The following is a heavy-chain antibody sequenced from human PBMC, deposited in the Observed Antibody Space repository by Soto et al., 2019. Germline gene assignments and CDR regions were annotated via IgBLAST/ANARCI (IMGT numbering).Heavy chain of an antibody. CDR2: INHCGGT. Sequence: QVQLQQWGAGLLKPSETLSLTCAVYGGSFSGYYWTWIRQAPGKGLEWIGEINHCGGTNYNSSPKSRVTISVDTSKNQCSLILYSVTAADTAVYYCARDRQYYQFWSGCQNEGPCAMDVWGQGTTVTVSS. J-gene: IGHJ6*02. D-gene: IGHD3-3*02. CDR3: ARDRQYYQFWSGCQNEGPCAMDV. V-gene: IGHV4-34*02. CDR1: GGSFSGYY.